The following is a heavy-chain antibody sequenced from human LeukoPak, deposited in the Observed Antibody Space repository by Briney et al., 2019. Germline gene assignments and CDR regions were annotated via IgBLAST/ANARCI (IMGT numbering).Heavy chain of an antibody. J-gene: IGHJ5*02. Sequence: SETLSLTCNVSDGSITTSSFYWGWVRQTPGKGLEWIGTFYYTGDTFYNRSLKSRVTITVGTSKDQFFLALSSVTAADTAVYYCVRAVGSVAGPGDWFDPWGPGTLVTVSS. D-gene: IGHD6-19*01. V-gene: IGHV4-39*01. CDR2: FYYTGDT. CDR1: DGSITTSSFY. CDR3: VRAVGSVAGPGDWFDP.